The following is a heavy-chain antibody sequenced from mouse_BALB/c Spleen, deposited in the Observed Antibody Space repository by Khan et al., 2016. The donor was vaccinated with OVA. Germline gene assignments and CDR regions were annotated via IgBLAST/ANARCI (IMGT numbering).Heavy chain of an antibody. Sequence: VQLQQSGPELMKPGASVKISCKASGYSFTDYYIHWVKQSHGQSLEWIGYIDPFNGGTNFNQKFKGTATLTVDKSSSTAYMHLNSLTSEDSVVYYCTRLGTTGWFAYWGQGTLVTVSA. CDR2: IDPFNGGT. CDR1: GYSFTDYY. CDR3: TRLGTTGWFAY. D-gene: IGHD2-13*01. V-gene: IGHV1S135*01. J-gene: IGHJ3*01.